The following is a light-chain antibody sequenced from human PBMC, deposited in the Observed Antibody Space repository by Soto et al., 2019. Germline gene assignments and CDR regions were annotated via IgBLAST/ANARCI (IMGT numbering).Light chain of an antibody. V-gene: IGKV3-20*01. CDR1: QSVSTNY. CDR3: QQYGSSPQT. Sequence: VFTRFPVALALSPGKWETLSFSSSQSVSTNYLPWHQQKPGQAPRLLIYGASNRATGIPERFSGSGSGTDFTLNISRLEPEDFAVYYCQQYGSSPQTFGQGTKVDI. CDR2: GAS. J-gene: IGKJ1*01.